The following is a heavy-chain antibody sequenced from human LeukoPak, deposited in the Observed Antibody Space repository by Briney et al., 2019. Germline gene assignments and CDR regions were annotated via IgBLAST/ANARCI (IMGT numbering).Heavy chain of an antibody. CDR2: ISYIGST. CDR3: ARDLVTVTKGFDI. J-gene: IGHJ3*02. Sequence: SETLSLTCAVSADSFSSHYWTWIRQPPGKGLEWIGYISYIGSTNYNPSLKSRVTISIDTSKNQFSLKLGSVTAADTAVYYCARDLVTVTKGFDIWGQGAMVTVSS. V-gene: IGHV4-59*11. D-gene: IGHD4-17*01. CDR1: ADSFSSHY.